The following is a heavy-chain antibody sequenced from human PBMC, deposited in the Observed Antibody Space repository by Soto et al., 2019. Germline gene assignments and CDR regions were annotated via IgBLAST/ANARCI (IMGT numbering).Heavy chain of an antibody. V-gene: IGHV3-23*01. CDR1: EFTFSNYA. CDR3: AKDPHQLIVYFDY. J-gene: IGHJ4*02. Sequence: GGSLRLSCAASEFTFSNYAMSWVRQAPGKGLEWVSSISDNGGTTYYADSVKGRFTISRDNSKNTLYLQMNSLRAEDTAVYYCAKDPHQLIVYFDYWGQGNQVTVSS. CDR2: ISDNGGTT. D-gene: IGHD2-2*01.